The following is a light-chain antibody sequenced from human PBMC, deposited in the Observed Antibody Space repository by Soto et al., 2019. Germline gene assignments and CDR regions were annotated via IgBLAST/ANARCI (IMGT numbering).Light chain of an antibody. Sequence: QSVLTQPPSVSGAPGQRVSISCTGSTSNIGAPYDVHWYQHLPGTAPKLLIYGDNNRPSGVPDRFSGSKSGTSASLVITRLQAEDEADYYCQSYDISLHNYVFGTGTKGTVL. CDR2: GDN. V-gene: IGLV1-40*01. CDR3: QSYDISLHNYV. J-gene: IGLJ1*01. CDR1: TSNIGAPYD.